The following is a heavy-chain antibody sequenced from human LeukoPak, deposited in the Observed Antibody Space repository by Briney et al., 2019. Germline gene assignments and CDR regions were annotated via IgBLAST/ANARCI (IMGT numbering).Heavy chain of an antibody. CDR2: ISGSGGTI. D-gene: IGHD3-22*01. CDR3: ARVGRGYSIDY. CDR1: GFTFSDYF. Sequence: GGSLRLSCAASGFTFSDYFVSWIRQAPGKGLEWVSYISGSGGTINYADSVKGRFTISRDNAENSLYLQMNSLRAEDTAVYYCARVGRGYSIDYWGQGTQVTVSS. J-gene: IGHJ4*02. V-gene: IGHV3-11*01.